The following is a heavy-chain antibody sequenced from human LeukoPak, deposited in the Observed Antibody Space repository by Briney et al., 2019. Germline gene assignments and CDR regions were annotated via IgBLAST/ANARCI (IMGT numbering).Heavy chain of an antibody. V-gene: IGHV3-48*03. CDR3: AELGITMIGGV. D-gene: IGHD3-10*02. Sequence: GGSLRLSCAASGFTFSSYEMTWVRQAPGKGLEWVSYISSSGSTIYYADSVKGRFTISRDNAKNSMYLQMNSLRAEDTAVYYCAELGITMIGGVWGKGTTVTISS. CDR1: GFTFSSYE. CDR2: ISSSGSTI. J-gene: IGHJ6*04.